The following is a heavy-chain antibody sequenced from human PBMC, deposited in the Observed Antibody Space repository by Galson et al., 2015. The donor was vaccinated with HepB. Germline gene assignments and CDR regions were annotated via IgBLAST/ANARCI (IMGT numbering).Heavy chain of an antibody. Sequence: SETLSLTCTVSGGSLSNFYWSWFRQPPGKGLEWIGYIYPIGNSKYNPSLKSRVTLSTDTSKKQISLNLRSVTSADTAVYFCARGGMTTIGWWFFDVWGRGTLDTVSS. CDR3: ARGGMTTIGWWFFDV. J-gene: IGHJ2*01. CDR2: IYPIGNS. D-gene: IGHD4-17*01. CDR1: GGSLSNFY. V-gene: IGHV4-59*01.